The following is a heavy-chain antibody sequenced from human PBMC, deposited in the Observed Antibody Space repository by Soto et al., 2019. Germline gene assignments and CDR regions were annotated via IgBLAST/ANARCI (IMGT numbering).Heavy chain of an antibody. CDR2: IWYDGSNK. D-gene: IGHD6-19*01. J-gene: IGHJ4*02. CDR1: GFTFSSYG. V-gene: IGHV3-33*01. Sequence: GGSLRLSCAASGFTFSSYGTHWVRQAPGKGLEWVAVIWYDGSNKYYADSVKGRFTISRDNSKNTLYLQMNSLRAEDTAVYYCARATGYSSGWFIDYWGQGTLVTVSS. CDR3: ARATGYSSGWFIDY.